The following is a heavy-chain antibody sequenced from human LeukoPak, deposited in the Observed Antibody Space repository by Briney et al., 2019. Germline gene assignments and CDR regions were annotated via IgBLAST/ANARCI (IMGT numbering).Heavy chain of an antibody. D-gene: IGHD2-2*03. CDR2: IYPGDSDT. Sequence: GESLKISCKGSGYSFTSYWIGWVRQMPGKGLGWMGIIYPGDSDTRYNPSFQGQVTISAAKSISTAYLQWSSLKASDTAMYYCARIGYCSSTSCSPGRFDYWGQGTLVTVSS. V-gene: IGHV5-51*01. J-gene: IGHJ4*02. CDR1: GYSFTSYW. CDR3: ARIGYCSSTSCSPGRFDY.